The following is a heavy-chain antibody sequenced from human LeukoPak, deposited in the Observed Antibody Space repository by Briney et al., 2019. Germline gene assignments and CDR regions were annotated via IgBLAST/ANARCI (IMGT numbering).Heavy chain of an antibody. CDR2: IKPDGSEK. Sequence: GGSLRLSCAASGFSFSRYWMSWVRQAPGKGLEWVANIKPDGSEKYYVDSVKGRFTISRDNAKNSLYLQMNSLRAEDTAVYYCARSSAAAFYWGQGTLVTVSS. D-gene: IGHD6-13*01. CDR1: GFSFSRYW. CDR3: ARSSAAAFY. J-gene: IGHJ4*02. V-gene: IGHV3-7*01.